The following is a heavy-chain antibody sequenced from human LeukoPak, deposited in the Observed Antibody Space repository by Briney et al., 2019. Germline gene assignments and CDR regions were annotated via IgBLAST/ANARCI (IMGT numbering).Heavy chain of an antibody. CDR2: IIPIFGTA. J-gene: IGHJ6*03. Sequence: GASVKVSCKASGGTFSSYAISWVRQAPGQGLEWMGGIIPIFGTANYAQKFQGRVTITADESTSTAYMELSSLRSEDTAVYYCAEHQLSSYYMDVWAKGPRSPSP. V-gene: IGHV1-69*01. CDR3: AEHQLSSYYMDV. CDR1: GGTFSSYA. D-gene: IGHD6-13*01.